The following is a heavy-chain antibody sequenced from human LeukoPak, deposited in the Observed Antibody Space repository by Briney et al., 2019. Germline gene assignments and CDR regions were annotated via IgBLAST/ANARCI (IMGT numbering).Heavy chain of an antibody. V-gene: IGHV1-2*06. J-gene: IGHJ4*02. Sequence: ASVKVSCKASGYTFTGYYMHWVRQATGQGLDLMGRLNPNSGGTNYAQKFQGRVTMTRDTSISTAYMELSRLRSDDTAVYYCARYYYDSSGYYKSYYFDYWGQGTLVTVSS. CDR3: ARYYYDSSGYYKSYYFDY. CDR2: LNPNSGGT. CDR1: GYTFTGYY. D-gene: IGHD3-22*01.